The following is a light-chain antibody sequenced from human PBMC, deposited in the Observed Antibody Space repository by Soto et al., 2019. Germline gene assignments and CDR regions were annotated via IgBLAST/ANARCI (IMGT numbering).Light chain of an antibody. Sequence: EIVLTQSPGTLSLSPGERATLSCRASQTVTSSCLAWYQQKPGQAPRLLISGASNRATDIPDRFSGSGSGTDFTLVISRVGPEDSAVYYCQQYGNSPRTFGQGTKVEIK. J-gene: IGKJ1*01. CDR1: QTVTSSC. CDR3: QQYGNSPRT. CDR2: GAS. V-gene: IGKV3-20*01.